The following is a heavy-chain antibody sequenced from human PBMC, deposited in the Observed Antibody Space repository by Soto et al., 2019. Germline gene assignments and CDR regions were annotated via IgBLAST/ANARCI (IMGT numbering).Heavy chain of an antibody. CDR1: GFTFSNYW. J-gene: IGHJ6*03. V-gene: IGHV3-74*02. CDR3: ARGDCVGGTCYSLAGSFYYYMDV. D-gene: IGHD2-15*01. Sequence: EVQLVESGGGLVQPGGSLRLSCAASGFTFSNYWMYWVRQAPGKGLERVSRINSAGSVSSYADSVKGRLTISRDNVKNTLYLQVDSLRAEDTAVYYCARGDCVGGTCYSLAGSFYYYMDVWGKGTTVTVFS. CDR2: INSAGSVS.